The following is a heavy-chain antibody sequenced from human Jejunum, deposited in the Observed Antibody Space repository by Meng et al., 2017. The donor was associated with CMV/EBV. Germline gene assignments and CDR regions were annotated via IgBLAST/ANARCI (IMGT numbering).Heavy chain of an antibody. Sequence: QVQLRESGPGLFLLSQTRSLTCNVSGVSISSGAHYWSWIRQSPGKGLESIAYMLYPGTTYYNPALKSRIPISTDPPKNQFSLKLSSMTAADTAVYFCARGRGYGYGIAYWGQGTLVSVSS. D-gene: IGHD5-18*01. CDR1: GVSISSGAHY. J-gene: IGHJ4*02. V-gene: IGHV4-30-4*01. CDR2: MLYPGTT. CDR3: ARGRGYGYGIAY.